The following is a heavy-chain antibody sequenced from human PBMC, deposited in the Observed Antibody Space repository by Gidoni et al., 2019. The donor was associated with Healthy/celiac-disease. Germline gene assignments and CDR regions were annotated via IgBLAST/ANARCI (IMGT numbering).Heavy chain of an antibody. J-gene: IGHJ4*02. CDR2: INPSGGST. CDR1: VYTFTSYY. D-gene: IGHD4-17*01. Sequence: QVQLVQSGAEVQKPGASVKVSCKASVYTFTSYYMHWVRQAPGQGREWMGIINPSGGSTSYAQKFQGRVTMTRDTSTSTVYMELSSLRSEDTAVYYCARDVARRYGDYEYYFDYWGQGTLVTVSS. CDR3: ARDVARRYGDYEYYFDY. V-gene: IGHV1-46*01.